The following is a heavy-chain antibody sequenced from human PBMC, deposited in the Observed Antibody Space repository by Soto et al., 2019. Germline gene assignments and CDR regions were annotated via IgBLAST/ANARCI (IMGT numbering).Heavy chain of an antibody. V-gene: IGHV3-48*03. J-gene: IGHJ6*02. CDR2: ISGSGSTI. CDR1: GSSFTSYE. Sequence: PEGALRLSWAVSGSSFTSYEMNWVRQAPGKGLEWDSYISGSGSTIYYADSVKGRFTISRDDDQSSLYLLMHSLRAEDTAFYYCAKNYLLVVPQTVHYPYYFDVWGQGTADTVSS. CDR3: AKNYLLVVPQTVHYPYYFDV. D-gene: IGHD2-2*01.